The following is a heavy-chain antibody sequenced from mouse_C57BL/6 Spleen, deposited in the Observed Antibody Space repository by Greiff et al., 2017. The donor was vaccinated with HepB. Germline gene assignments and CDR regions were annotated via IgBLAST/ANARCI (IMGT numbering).Heavy chain of an antibody. V-gene: IGHV1-81*01. CDR2: IYPRSGNT. CDR1: GYTFTSYG. J-gene: IGHJ4*01. CDR3: AYRGEYYAMDY. Sequence: LQESGAELARPGASVKLSCKASGYTFTSYGISWVKQRTGQGLEWIGEIYPRSGNTYYNEKFKGKATLTADKSSSTAYMELRSLTSEDSAVYFCAYRGEYYAMDYWGQGTSVTVSS. D-gene: IGHD3-1*01.